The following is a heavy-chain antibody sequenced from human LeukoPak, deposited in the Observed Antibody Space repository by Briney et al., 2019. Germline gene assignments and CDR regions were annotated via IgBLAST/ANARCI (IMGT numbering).Heavy chain of an antibody. D-gene: IGHD3-22*01. CDR3: ARGYYDSSGYYYPDY. CDR1: GGSISSYY. J-gene: IGHJ4*02. V-gene: IGHV4-59*01. Sequence: RPSETPSLTCTVSGGSISSYYWSWIRQPPGKGLEWIGYIYYSGSTNYNPSLKSRVTISVDTSKNQFSLKLSSVTAADTAVYYCARGYYDSSGYYYPDYWGQGTLVTVSS. CDR2: IYYSGST.